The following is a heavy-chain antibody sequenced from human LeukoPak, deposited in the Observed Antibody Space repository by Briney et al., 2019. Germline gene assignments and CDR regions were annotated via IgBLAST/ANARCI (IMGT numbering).Heavy chain of an antibody. Sequence: GGSLRLSCAASGFTFSSYSMNWVRQAPGKGPEWVSSISSSSSYIYYADSVKGRFTISRDNAKNSLYLQMNSLRAEDTAVYYCARELRKPIFDYWGQGTLVTVSS. CDR1: GFTFSSYS. V-gene: IGHV3-21*01. CDR2: ISSSSSYI. D-gene: IGHD4-17*01. J-gene: IGHJ4*02. CDR3: ARELRKPIFDY.